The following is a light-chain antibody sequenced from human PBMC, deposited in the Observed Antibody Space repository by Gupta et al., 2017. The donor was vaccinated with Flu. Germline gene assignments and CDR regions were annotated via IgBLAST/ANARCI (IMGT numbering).Light chain of an antibody. CDR1: QSVRNN. V-gene: IGKV3-15*01. CDR3: QQYSNWPPWT. Sequence: EIVMTQSPATLSMSPGERTTLSCRASQSVRNNLAWYQQKVGQAPRLLIYDASTRATGIPARFSATGSGTEFTLTISSLQSEDFAVYYCQQYSNWPPWTFGQGTRVEIK. CDR2: DAS. J-gene: IGKJ1*01.